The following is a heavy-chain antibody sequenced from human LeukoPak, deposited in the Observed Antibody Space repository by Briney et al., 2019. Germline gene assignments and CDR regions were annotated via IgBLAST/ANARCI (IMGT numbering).Heavy chain of an antibody. V-gene: IGHV3-21*01. CDR3: ARVTVPPNAFDI. D-gene: IGHD4-17*01. CDR2: ISSSSSYI. J-gene: IGHJ3*02. Sequence: TGGSLRLSCAASGFTFSSYSKNWVRQAPGKGLEWVSSISSSSSYIYYADSVKGRFTISRDNAKNSLYLQMNSLRAEDTAVYYCARVTVPPNAFDIWGQGTMVTVSS. CDR1: GFTFSSYS.